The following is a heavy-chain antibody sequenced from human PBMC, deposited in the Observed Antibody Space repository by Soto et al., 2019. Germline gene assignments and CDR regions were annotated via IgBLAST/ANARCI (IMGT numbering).Heavy chain of an antibody. Sequence: GASVKVSWKASGFAFTSSAVQWVRQASGQRLEWIGWIVVGSGNTNYAQKFQERVTITRDMSTSTAYMELSSLRSEDTAVYYCAALPKLGYCSGGSCSDYWGQGTLVTVSS. V-gene: IGHV1-58*01. D-gene: IGHD2-15*01. CDR1: GFAFTSSA. CDR2: IVVGSGNT. J-gene: IGHJ4*02. CDR3: AALPKLGYCSGGSCSDY.